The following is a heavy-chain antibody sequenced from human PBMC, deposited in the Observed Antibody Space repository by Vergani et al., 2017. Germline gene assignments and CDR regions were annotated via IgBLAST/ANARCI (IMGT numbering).Heavy chain of an antibody. J-gene: IGHJ4*02. CDR3: AKDHHGSGSSIYFDY. V-gene: IGHV1-24*01. CDR1: GYTLTELS. D-gene: IGHD3-10*01. Sequence: QVQLVQSGAEVKKPGASVKVSCKVSGYTLTELSMHWVRQAPGKGLEWMGGFDPEDGETIYAQKFQGRVTMTEDTSTDTAYMELNSLRAEDTALYYCAKDHHGSGSSIYFDYWGQGTLVTVSS. CDR2: FDPEDGET.